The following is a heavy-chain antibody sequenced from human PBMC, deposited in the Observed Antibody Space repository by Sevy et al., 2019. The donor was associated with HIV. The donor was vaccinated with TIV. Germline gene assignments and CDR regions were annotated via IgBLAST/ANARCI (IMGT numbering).Heavy chain of an antibody. Sequence: ASVKVSCKASGYNFMSDGISWVRQAPGQGLEWVGWIGLYNGNAHSAQKLKDRVTMTADTSTSTAYMELRSLRSDDTAWYYCARVPTYYYGSGTYFDYWGQGTLVTVSS. CDR2: IGLYNGNA. CDR3: ARVPTYYYGSGTYFDY. V-gene: IGHV1-18*01. J-gene: IGHJ4*02. CDR1: GYNFMSDG. D-gene: IGHD3-10*01.